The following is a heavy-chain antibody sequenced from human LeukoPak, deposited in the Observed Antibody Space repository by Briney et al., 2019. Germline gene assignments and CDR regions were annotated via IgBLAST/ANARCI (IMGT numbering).Heavy chain of an antibody. CDR1: GGSISSGGYY. V-gene: IGHV4-31*03. CDR2: IYYSGST. J-gene: IGHJ6*02. Sequence: TLSLTCTVSGGSISSGGYYWSWIRQHPGKGLEWIWHIYYSGSTYYNPSLKSRVTISVDTSKNQFSLKLSSVTAADTAVYYCARDRITMVRARSFYGMDVWGQGTTVTVSS. CDR3: ARDRITMVRARSFYGMDV. D-gene: IGHD3-10*01.